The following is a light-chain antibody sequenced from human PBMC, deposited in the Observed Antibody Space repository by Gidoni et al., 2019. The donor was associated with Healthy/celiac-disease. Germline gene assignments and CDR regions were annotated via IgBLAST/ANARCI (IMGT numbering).Light chain of an antibody. J-gene: IGKJ4*01. CDR2: AAS. V-gene: IGKV1-39*01. Sequence: DIQMTQSPSSLSASVGNRVTNTSPASQSISSYLNWYQQKPGKAPKLLIYAASSLQRGVPSRFSGSGSGTDFTLTISSLQPEDVAAYYCQQNYSTPLTFGQGTKLEIK. CDR3: QQNYSTPLT. CDR1: QSISSY.